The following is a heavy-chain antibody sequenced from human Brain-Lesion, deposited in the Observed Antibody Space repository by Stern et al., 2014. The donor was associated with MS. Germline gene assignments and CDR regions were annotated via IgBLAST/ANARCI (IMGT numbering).Heavy chain of an antibody. J-gene: IGHJ4*02. CDR2: IKLNAAET. CDR3: GADVSYQGSGEIDF. D-gene: IGHD3-10*01. CDR1: GFTFNNAW. V-gene: IGHV3-15*01. Sequence: EVQLVESGGGLVKPGGSVKLSCAVSGFTFNNAWVSWVRQAPGKGLEWMGRIKLNAAETEYAGPVKGRVTMSRDDSKTTLFLQMNGLITEDTAVYFCGADVSYQGSGEIDFWGQGTLVTVSS.